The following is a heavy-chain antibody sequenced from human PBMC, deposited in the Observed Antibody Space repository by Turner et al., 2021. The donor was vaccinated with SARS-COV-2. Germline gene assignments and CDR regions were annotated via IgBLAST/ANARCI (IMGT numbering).Heavy chain of an antibody. V-gene: IGHV4-59*07. CDR2: IDHSGDT. J-gene: IGHJ4*02. Sequence: QVLLRESGPGLVRPSDTLSLNCNVNYIGSYFWSWIRQRPGKTLEWIAYIDHSGDTSYNPSLKSRVTISIDTSQNQISLKLRSVTAADTAVYFCARSGDSWPHDFWGPGTLVTVSS. CDR1: YIGSYF. D-gene: IGHD6-13*01. CDR3: ARSGDSWPHDF.